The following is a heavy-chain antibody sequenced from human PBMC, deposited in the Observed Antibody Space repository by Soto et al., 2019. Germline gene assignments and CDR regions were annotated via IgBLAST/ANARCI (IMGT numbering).Heavy chain of an antibody. Sequence: APVKGSCKASGYTLTSHSMHLVRPAPRQRLEWMGWINAGNGNTKYSQKFQGRVTITRDTSASTAYMELSSLRSEDTAVYYCASNPTYSSGYDASMDVWGQGTTVTVSS. CDR3: ASNPTYSSGYDASMDV. CDR1: GYTLTSHS. D-gene: IGHD5-18*01. CDR2: INAGNGNT. V-gene: IGHV1-3*01. J-gene: IGHJ6*02.